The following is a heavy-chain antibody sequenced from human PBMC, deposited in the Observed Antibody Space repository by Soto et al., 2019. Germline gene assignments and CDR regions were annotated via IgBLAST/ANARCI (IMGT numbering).Heavy chain of an antibody. D-gene: IGHD3-10*01. CDR1: GFTFSNYA. J-gene: IGHJ6*02. CDR2: ISGSGGST. CDR3: AKDSYGSGSYYDPYYYYGMDV. V-gene: IGHV3-23*01. Sequence: EVQLLESGGGLVQPGGSLRLSCAASGFTFSNYAMSWVRQAPGKGLEWVSAISGSGGSTYYADSVKGRFTISRDNSKNTLYLQMSSLRAEDTAVYFCAKDSYGSGSYYDPYYYYGMDVWGQGTTVTVSS.